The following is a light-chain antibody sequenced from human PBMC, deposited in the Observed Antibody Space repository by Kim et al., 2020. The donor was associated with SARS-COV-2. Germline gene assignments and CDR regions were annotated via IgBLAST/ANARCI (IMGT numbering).Light chain of an antibody. V-gene: IGLV2-18*02. J-gene: IGLJ1*01. CDR2: EVT. CDR1: GNDIGFYNR. CDR3: SSYTSSSPYV. Sequence: GQSVTISCTGTGNDIGFYNRVSWYQQSPGPAPKLLIYEVTNRPSGVPDRFSGSKSGNTASLTISGLQAEDEADYYCSSYTSSSPYVFGTGTKVTVL.